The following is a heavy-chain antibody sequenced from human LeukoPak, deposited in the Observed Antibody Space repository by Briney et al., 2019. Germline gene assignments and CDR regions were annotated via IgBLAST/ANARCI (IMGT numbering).Heavy chain of an antibody. D-gene: IGHD3-22*01. J-gene: IGHJ4*02. CDR2: ISSSSSYI. CDR1: GFTFSSYS. V-gene: IGHV3-21*01. CDR3: ARDEVPSYYDSSGYYYY. Sequence: PGGSLRLSCAASGFTFSSYSMNWVRQAPGKGLEWVSSISSSSSYIYYGDSVKGRFTISRDNAKNSLYLQMNSLRAEDTAVYYRARDEVPSYYDSSGYYYYWGQGTLVTVSS.